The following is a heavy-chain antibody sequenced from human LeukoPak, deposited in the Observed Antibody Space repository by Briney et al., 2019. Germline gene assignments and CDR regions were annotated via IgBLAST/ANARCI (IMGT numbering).Heavy chain of an antibody. CDR2: TYYGGSS. D-gene: IGHD6-19*01. Sequence: PSETLSLTCTVSGGSISSYYLSWIRQPPGKGLEWIAYTYYGGSSNYNPALKSRGIILVDTSKNHLSLKLMSVIAADTAVYYCATPGAYSSGWYYFDYWGQGTLVTVSS. CDR1: GGSISSYY. J-gene: IGHJ4*02. V-gene: IGHV4-59*08. CDR3: ATPGAYSSGWYYFDY.